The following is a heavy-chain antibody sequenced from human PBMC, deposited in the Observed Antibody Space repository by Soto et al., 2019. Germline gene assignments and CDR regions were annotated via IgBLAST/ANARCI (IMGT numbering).Heavy chain of an antibody. CDR1: GFTFSSYA. D-gene: IGHD3-10*01. V-gene: IGHV3-23*01. Sequence: EVQLLESGGGLVQPGGSLRLSCAASGFTFSSYAMSWVRQAPGKGLEWVSAISGSGGSTYYADSAKGRFTISRDNSKNTLYLQMNSLRAEDTAVYYCAKPLWFGELSFVWYYYYGMDVWGQGTTVTVSS. CDR2: ISGSGGST. CDR3: AKPLWFGELSFVWYYYYGMDV. J-gene: IGHJ6*02.